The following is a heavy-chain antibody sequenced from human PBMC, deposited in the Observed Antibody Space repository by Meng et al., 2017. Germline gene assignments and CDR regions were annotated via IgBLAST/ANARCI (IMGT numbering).Heavy chain of an antibody. V-gene: IGHV1-69*01. CDR1: GGTFSSYA. CDR2: IIPIFGTA. Sequence: QVERVQYGGEVKKPGSSVKVSCKASGGTFSSYAISWVRQAPGQGLEWMGGIIPIFGTANYAQKFQGRVTITADESTSTAYMELSSLRSEDTAVYYCAREIAAAYCGGDCYLWGQGTLVTVSS. J-gene: IGHJ5*02. D-gene: IGHD2-21*02. CDR3: AREIAAAYCGGDCYL.